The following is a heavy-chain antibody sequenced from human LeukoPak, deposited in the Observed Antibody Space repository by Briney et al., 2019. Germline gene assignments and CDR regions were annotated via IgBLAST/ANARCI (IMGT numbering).Heavy chain of an antibody. CDR3: AAFYSAVAGPNAFDI. CDR2: IVVGSGNT. V-gene: IGHV1-58*02. CDR1: GFTFTSSA. Sequence: SVKVSCKASGFTFTSSAMQWMRQAPGQRLEWIGWIVVGSGNTNYAQKFQERVTITRDMSTSTAYMELSSLRSEDTAVYYCAAFYSAVAGPNAFDIWGQGTMVTVSS. D-gene: IGHD6-19*01. J-gene: IGHJ3*02.